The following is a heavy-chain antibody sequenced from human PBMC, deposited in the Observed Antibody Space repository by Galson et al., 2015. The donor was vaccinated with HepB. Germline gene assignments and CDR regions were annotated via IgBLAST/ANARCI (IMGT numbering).Heavy chain of an antibody. CDR3: ARDLRTFTYYYDSSHLNYYYGMDV. V-gene: IGHV1-69*13. CDR1: GGTFSSYA. J-gene: IGHJ6*02. D-gene: IGHD3-22*01. Sequence: SVKVSCKASGGTFSSYAISWVRQAPGQGLEWMGGIIPISGTANYAQKFQGRVTITADESTSTAYMELSSLRSEDTAVYYCARDLRTFTYYYDSSHLNYYYGMDVWGQGTTVTVSS. CDR2: IIPISGTA.